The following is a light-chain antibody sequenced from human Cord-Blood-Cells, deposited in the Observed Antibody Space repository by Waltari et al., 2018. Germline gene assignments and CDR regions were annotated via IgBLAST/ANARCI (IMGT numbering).Light chain of an antibody. J-gene: IGKJ5*01. CDR3: QRYNNWPPVT. Sequence: IVMTQSPATLSVYPGERATLSCRASQSVSSNLAWYQQKPGQAPRLLIYGASTRATGIPARFSGSGSGTEFTLTISSLQSEDFAVYYCQRYNNWPPVTFGQGTRLEIK. V-gene: IGKV3D-15*01. CDR1: QSVSSN. CDR2: GAS.